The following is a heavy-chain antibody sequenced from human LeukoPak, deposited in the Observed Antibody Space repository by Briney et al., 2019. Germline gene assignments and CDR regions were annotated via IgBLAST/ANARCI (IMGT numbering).Heavy chain of an antibody. J-gene: IGHJ4*02. CDR2: INHSGST. V-gene: IGHV4-34*01. CDR1: GGSFSGYY. CDR3: ARLEPAVSGRSDS. D-gene: IGHD6-19*01. Sequence: SETLSLTCAVYGGSFSGYYWSWIRQPPGKGLEWIGEINHSGSTNYNPSLKSRVTISVDTSKNQFSLKLSSVTAADMSVYYCARLEPAVSGRSDSWGQGTLVTVSS.